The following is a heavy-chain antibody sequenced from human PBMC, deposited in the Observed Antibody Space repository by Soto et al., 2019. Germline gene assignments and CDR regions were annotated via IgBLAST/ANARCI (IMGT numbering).Heavy chain of an antibody. Sequence: QVQLVQSGAEVKKPGSSVKVSCKASGGTFSSYTISWVRQAPGQGLEWMGRIIPILGIANYAQKFQGRVTITADKSTSTAYMELSSLSSEDTAVYYCAGDRRSGYSSGWYYFDYWGQGTLVTVSS. V-gene: IGHV1-69*08. CDR1: GGTFSSYT. D-gene: IGHD6-19*01. J-gene: IGHJ4*02. CDR3: AGDRRSGYSSGWYYFDY. CDR2: IIPILGIA.